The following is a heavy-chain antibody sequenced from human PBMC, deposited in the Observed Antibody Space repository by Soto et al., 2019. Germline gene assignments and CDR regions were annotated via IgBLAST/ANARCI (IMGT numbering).Heavy chain of an antibody. J-gene: IGHJ6*02. CDR2: IWYDGSNK. V-gene: IGHV3-33*01. CDR1: GFTFSSYG. CDR3: ARDGQQLRYYYGMDV. Sequence: PGGSLILSCAASGFTFSSYGMHWVRQAPGKGLEWVAVIWYDGSNKYYADSVKGRFTISRDNSKNTLYLQMNSLRAEDTDVYYCARDGQQLRYYYGMDVWGQGTTVTVSS. D-gene: IGHD6-13*01.